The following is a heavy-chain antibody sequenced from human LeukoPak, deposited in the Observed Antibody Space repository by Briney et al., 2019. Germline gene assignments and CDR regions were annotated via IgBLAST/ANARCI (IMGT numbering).Heavy chain of an antibody. CDR2: INPNSGGT. Sequence: GASVTVSCKASGYTFTGYYMHWVRQAPGQGLEWMGWINPNSGGTNYAQKFQGRVTMTRDTSISTAYMELSRLRSDDTAVYYCARDRTRYSSSWPSWDPWGQGTLVTVSS. CDR3: ARDRTRYSSSWPSWDP. CDR1: GYTFTGYY. J-gene: IGHJ5*02. D-gene: IGHD6-13*01. V-gene: IGHV1-2*02.